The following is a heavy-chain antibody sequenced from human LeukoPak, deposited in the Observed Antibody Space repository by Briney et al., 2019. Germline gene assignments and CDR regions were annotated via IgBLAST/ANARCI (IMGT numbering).Heavy chain of an antibody. Sequence: RPSETLSLTCTVSGASIRSGDYYWSWIRQPPGKGPEWIGYIYDSGSTYYNPSLKSRITISVDTSENRFSLKLSSVTATDTAVYYCARDCSGGSCYGAFDIWGQGTMVTVSS. J-gene: IGHJ3*02. CDR2: IYDSGST. V-gene: IGHV4-30-4*01. D-gene: IGHD2-15*01. CDR1: GASIRSGDYY. CDR3: ARDCSGGSCYGAFDI.